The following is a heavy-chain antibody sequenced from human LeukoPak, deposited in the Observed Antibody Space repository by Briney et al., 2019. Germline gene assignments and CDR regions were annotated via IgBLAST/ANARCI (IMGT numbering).Heavy chain of an antibody. CDR1: GFTVSNNY. V-gene: IGHV3-66*01. CDR2: IYTAGTT. CDR3: AKSPGTYSYYSYLDV. Sequence: GGSLRLSWAASGFTVSNNYMSWFRKAPGKGLEWVPVIYTAGTTYYADSVKGRFTISRDNSRNTLYLQMNSLRAEDTAVYYCAKSPGTYSYYSYLDVWGQGTTVTVSS. J-gene: IGHJ6*02. D-gene: IGHD1-26*01.